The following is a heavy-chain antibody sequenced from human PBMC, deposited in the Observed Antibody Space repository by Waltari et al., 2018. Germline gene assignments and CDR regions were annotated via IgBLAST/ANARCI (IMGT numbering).Heavy chain of an antibody. J-gene: IGHJ3*02. V-gene: IGHV3-7*01. D-gene: IGHD1-26*01. Sequence: EEQLVESGGDLVQPGGSLRLSCAASGFTFSSYWMTWVRQAPGKGLEWVANIQADGSQTSSVYSVRGRFTISRDNARKSLYLQMNSLRTEDTAVYYCARHGGSPRAEAIDIWGQGTLVTVSP. CDR3: ARHGGSPRAEAIDI. CDR1: GFTFSSYW. CDR2: IQADGSQT.